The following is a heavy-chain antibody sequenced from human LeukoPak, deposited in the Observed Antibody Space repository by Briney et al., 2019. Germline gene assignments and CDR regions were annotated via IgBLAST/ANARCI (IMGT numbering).Heavy chain of an antibody. CDR1: GFTFSSYW. CDR3: ATHYYYDSSGYYFFDY. V-gene: IGHV3-7*01. CDR2: IKQDGSEK. Sequence: PGGSLRLSCAASGFTFSSYWMSWVRQAPGKGLEWVANIKQDGSEKYYVDSVKGRFTISRDNAKNSLYLQMNSLRAEDTAVYYCATHYYYDSSGYYFFDYWGQGTLVTVSS. D-gene: IGHD3-22*01. J-gene: IGHJ4*02.